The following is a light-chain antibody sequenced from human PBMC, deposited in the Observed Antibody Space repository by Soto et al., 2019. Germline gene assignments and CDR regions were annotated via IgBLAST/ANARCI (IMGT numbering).Light chain of an antibody. J-gene: IGKJ2*01. CDR2: GAS. Sequence: EMVMTQSPATLSVSPGERATLSCSASQSVSSNLAWYQQKPGQAPRLLIYGASTRATGIPARFSGSGSGREFTLTISSLQSEDFAVYYCQQSNNWLYTFGQGTKLEIK. V-gene: IGKV3-15*01. CDR1: QSVSSN. CDR3: QQSNNWLYT.